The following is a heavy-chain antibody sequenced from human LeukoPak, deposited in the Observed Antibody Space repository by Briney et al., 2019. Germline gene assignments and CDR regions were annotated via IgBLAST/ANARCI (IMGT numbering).Heavy chain of an antibody. Sequence: SETLSLTCTVSGNSFGDYYWSWIRQPAGKGLEWIGRIYTSGSTTYNPSLKSRVTMSVDTSKSQFSLNLMSVTAADTAVYYCARCYFIATRLLWFDPWGQGSLVTVSS. J-gene: IGHJ5*02. CDR2: IYTSGST. D-gene: IGHD6-6*01. V-gene: IGHV4-4*07. CDR3: ARCYFIATRLLWFDP. CDR1: GNSFGDYY.